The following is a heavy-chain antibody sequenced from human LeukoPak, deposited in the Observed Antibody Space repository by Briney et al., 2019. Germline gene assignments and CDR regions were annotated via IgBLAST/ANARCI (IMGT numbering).Heavy chain of an antibody. CDR1: GFTFSSYA. Sequence: GGSLRLSCAASGFTFSSYAMSWVRQAPGKGLEWVSAISGSGGSTYYADSVKGRFTIPRDNSKNTLYLQMNSLRAEDTAVYYCAKSGISYYYDSSGYYFLDYWGQGTLVTVSS. J-gene: IGHJ4*02. V-gene: IGHV3-23*01. D-gene: IGHD3-22*01. CDR3: AKSGISYYYDSSGYYFLDY. CDR2: ISGSGGST.